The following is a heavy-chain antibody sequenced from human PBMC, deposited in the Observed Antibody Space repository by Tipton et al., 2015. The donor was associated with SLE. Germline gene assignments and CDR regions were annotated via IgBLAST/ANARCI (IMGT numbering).Heavy chain of an antibody. CDR3: ARLTGDFDY. CDR2: ISYSGST. J-gene: IGHJ4*02. V-gene: IGHV4-61*08. CDR1: GGSVSSSGYS. Sequence: TLSLTCTVSGGSVSSSGYSWSWIRQPPGKGLQWIGYISYSGSTNYNPSLKSRVTISVDTSKNQFSLKLSPVTAADTAVYYCARLTGDFDYWGQGTLVTVSS. D-gene: IGHD7-27*01.